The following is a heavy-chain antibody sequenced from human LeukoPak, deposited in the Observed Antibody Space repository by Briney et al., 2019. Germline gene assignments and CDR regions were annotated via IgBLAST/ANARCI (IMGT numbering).Heavy chain of an antibody. V-gene: IGHV4-4*07. CDR3: ARESIAVAGIGAFDI. CDR1: GGSISSYY. Sequence: SETLSLXCTVSGGSISSYYWSWTRQPAGKGLEWIGRIYTSGSTNYNPSLKSRVTMSVDTSKNQFSLKLSSVTAADTAVYYCARESIAVAGIGAFDIWGQGTMVTVSS. J-gene: IGHJ3*02. CDR2: IYTSGST. D-gene: IGHD6-19*01.